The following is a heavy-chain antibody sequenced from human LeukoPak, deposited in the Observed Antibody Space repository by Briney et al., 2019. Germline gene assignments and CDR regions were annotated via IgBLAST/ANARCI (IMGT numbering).Heavy chain of an antibody. CDR3: ARNRALSIAAAGARDY. Sequence: PGGSLRLSCAASDFIFGNYWMSWVRQAPGEGPEWVASIKQDGSEKNYVDSVKGRFTISRDNAKNSLYLQMNSLRAEDTAVYYCARNRALSIAAAGARDYWGQGTLVTVSS. CDR2: IKQDGSEK. J-gene: IGHJ4*02. CDR1: DFIFGNYW. D-gene: IGHD6-13*01. V-gene: IGHV3-7*01.